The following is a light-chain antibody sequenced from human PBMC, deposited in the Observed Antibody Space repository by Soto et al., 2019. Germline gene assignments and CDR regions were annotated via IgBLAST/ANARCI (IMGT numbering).Light chain of an antibody. CDR1: DMGSRS. J-gene: IGLJ1*01. Sequence: SYELTQPPSVSVAPGQTARISFGGNDMGSRSVYWYQPKPCPAPVLGVYDDSGRPSGIPERFSCSNSGITATLTISWVEVGDEADYYCQVWDSSSDHRVFGPGTKVTVL. V-gene: IGLV3-21*02. CDR2: DDS. CDR3: QVWDSSSDHRV.